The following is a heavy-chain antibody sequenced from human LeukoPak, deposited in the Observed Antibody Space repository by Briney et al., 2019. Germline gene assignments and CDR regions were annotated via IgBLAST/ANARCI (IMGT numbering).Heavy chain of an antibody. CDR1: GFTFSSFG. CDR2: INYDGDKK. V-gene: IGHV3-33*01. J-gene: IGHJ6*02. Sequence: GRSLRLSCAASGFTFSSFGMHWVRQAPGKGLEWMAFINYDGDKKYYADSVKGRFTISRDESKNTVYLQMNSLRVEDTAVYYCARDGEEILEYLTDFYYYGMEVWGQGTTVTVTS. D-gene: IGHD3-3*01. CDR3: ARDGEEILEYLTDFYYYGMEV.